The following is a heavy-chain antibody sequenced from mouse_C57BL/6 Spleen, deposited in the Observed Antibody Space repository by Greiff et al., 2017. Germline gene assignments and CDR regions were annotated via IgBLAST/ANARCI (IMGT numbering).Heavy chain of an antibody. J-gene: IGHJ4*01. CDR1: GYTFTSYG. CDR3: ARSEFITTVVEAMDY. CDR2: IYPRSGNT. D-gene: IGHD1-1*01. V-gene: IGHV1-81*01. Sequence: VQLQQSGAELARPGASVKLSCKASGYTFTSYGISWVKQRTGQGLEWIGEIYPRSGNTYYNETFKGKATLTADKSSSTAYMELRSLTSEDSAVYFCARSEFITTVVEAMDYWGQGTSVTVSS.